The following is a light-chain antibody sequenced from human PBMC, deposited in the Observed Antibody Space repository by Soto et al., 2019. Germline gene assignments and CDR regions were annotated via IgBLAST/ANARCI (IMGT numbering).Light chain of an antibody. J-gene: IGKJ3*01. Sequence: DIQMTQSPSSLSASVGDRVTIICRAIQTISSYLNWYQQKPVKAPKLLIYAAFSLQSGVPSRFSGSGSGTDFTLNISSLQSEDFATYYCQQSYSTPPTFGTGTKVDIK. CDR3: QQSYSTPPT. V-gene: IGKV1-39*01. CDR1: QTISSY. CDR2: AAF.